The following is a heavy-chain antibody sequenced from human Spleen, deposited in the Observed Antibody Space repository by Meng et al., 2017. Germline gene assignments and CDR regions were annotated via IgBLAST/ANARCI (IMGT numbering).Heavy chain of an antibody. CDR3: ARERTLGSDWSEFDL. D-gene: IGHD6-19*01. J-gene: IGHJ4*02. V-gene: IGHV3-13*01. CDR2: IGIGGDT. CDR1: GFTFTSYD. Sequence: GESLKISCVASGFTFTSYDLHWVRQAAGNGLEWVSAIGIGGDTYYSTSVKGRFTISREDAKNSLYLQMNSLRAGDTAVYFCARERTLGSDWSEFDLWVQGTLVTSPQ.